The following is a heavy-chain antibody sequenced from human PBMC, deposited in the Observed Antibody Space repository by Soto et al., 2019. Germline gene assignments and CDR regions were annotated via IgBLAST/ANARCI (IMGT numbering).Heavy chain of an antibody. V-gene: IGHV3-66*01. J-gene: IGHJ3*02. CDR2: IYSGGST. Sequence: PGGSLRLSCAASGFTVSSNYMSWVRQAPGKGLEWVSVIYSGGSTYYADSVKGRFTISRDNSKNTLYLQMNSLRVEDTAVYYCARVRYCSGGSCQDAFDIWGQGTMVTV. D-gene: IGHD2-15*01. CDR3: ARVRYCSGGSCQDAFDI. CDR1: GFTVSSNY.